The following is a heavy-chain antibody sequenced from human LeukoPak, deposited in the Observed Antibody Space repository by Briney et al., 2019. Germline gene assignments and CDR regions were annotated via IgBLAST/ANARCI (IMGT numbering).Heavy chain of an antibody. CDR2: ISAYNGNT. V-gene: IGHV1-18*01. CDR1: GYTFTSYG. J-gene: IGHJ5*02. D-gene: IGHD3-10*01. CDR3: ARGISYYGSGSYYIFSFPEEDNWFDP. Sequence: ASVKVSCKASGYTFTSYGISWVRQAPGQGLEWMGWISAYNGNTNYAQKLQGRVTMTTDTSTSTAYMELRSLRSDDTAVYYCARGISYYGSGSYYIFSFPEEDNWFDPWGQGTLVTVSS.